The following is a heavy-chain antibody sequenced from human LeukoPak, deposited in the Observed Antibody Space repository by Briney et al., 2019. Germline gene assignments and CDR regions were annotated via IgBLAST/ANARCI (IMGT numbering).Heavy chain of an antibody. CDR3: ARDRVRTIPDY. Sequence: ASVKVSCKASGYTFTSYGISWVRQAPGQGLEWMGWISAYNGNTNYAQKLQGRVTMTTDTSASTAYMELRSLRSDDPAVYYCARDRVRTIPDYWGQGTLVTVSS. V-gene: IGHV1-18*01. J-gene: IGHJ4*02. CDR1: GYTFTSYG. CDR2: ISAYNGNT. D-gene: IGHD2-8*01.